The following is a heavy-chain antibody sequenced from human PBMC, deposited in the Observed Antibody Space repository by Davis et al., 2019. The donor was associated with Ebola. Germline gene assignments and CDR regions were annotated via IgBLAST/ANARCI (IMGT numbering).Heavy chain of an antibody. CDR3: AMYSRYRNYYYYMDV. V-gene: IGHV5-51*01. J-gene: IGHJ6*03. Sequence: GESLKISCKGSGYSFTTYWIGWVRQMPGKGPEWMGIIYPGDSEPRYSPSLQGQVTISADKSISTAYLQWRSLKASDTAMYYCAMYSRYRNYYYYMDVWGKGTTVTVSS. CDR2: IYPGDSEP. CDR1: GYSFTTYW. D-gene: IGHD1-26*01.